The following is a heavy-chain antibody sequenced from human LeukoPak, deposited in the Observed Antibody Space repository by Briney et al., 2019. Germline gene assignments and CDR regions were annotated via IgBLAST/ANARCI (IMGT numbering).Heavy chain of an antibody. V-gene: IGHV3-7*01. D-gene: IGHD3-16*01. CDR1: GFTFSSYW. Sequence: GGSLRLSCAASGFTFSSYWMSWVRQPPGKGLEWVANIKQDGREKYNVYSVNGVFTISRGSAKNSLYVQMNSLRAEDTAVYYCASRFPPDSWGQGTLVTVSS. J-gene: IGHJ4*02. CDR2: IKQDGREK. CDR3: ASRFPPDS.